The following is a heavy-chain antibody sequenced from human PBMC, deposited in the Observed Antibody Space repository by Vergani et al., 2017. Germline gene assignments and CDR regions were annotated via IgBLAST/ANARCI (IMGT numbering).Heavy chain of an antibody. CDR2: IDHTGRP. CDR1: GGSFTSYH. Sequence: QVQLQQWGGGLLKPSETLSLTCVVNGGSFTSYHWTWIRQSPGEGLEWVGDIDHTGRPDYNPSIKRRLTMSVDKSRNQFSLTLISVTATDTAIYFCERVNTETNGHLYYYYYMDVWGQGTAVTVS. CDR3: ERVNTETNGHLYYYYYMDV. J-gene: IGHJ6*03. V-gene: IGHV4-34*01. D-gene: IGHD4-11*01.